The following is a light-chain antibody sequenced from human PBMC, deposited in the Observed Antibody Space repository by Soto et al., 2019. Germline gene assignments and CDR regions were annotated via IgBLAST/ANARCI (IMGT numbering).Light chain of an antibody. J-gene: IGLJ1*01. CDR2: GST. Sequence: QSALTQPPSVSGAPGQSVTISCTGSSSNIGAGLDVHWYQQLPGAAPKVLIYGSTNRPSGVPDRFSASKAGTSASLAITGLQAEDEADYYCQSYDSSLRSYVFGSGTKLTVL. CDR3: QSYDSSLRSYV. V-gene: IGLV1-40*01. CDR1: SSNIGAGLD.